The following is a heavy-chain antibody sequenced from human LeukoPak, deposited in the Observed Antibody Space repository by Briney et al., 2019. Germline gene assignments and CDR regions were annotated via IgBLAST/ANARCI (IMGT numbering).Heavy chain of an antibody. J-gene: IGHJ4*02. CDR1: GYTFTGYY. V-gene: IGHV1-2*02. CDR3: ARFPYVHYYDSSGYSPFDY. D-gene: IGHD3-22*01. Sequence: ASVKVSCKASGYTFTGYYTHWVRQAPGQGLEWMGWINPNSGGTNYAQKFQGRVTMTRDTSISTAYMELSRLRSDDTAVYYCARFPYVHYYDSSGYSPFDYWGQGTLVTVSS. CDR2: INPNSGGT.